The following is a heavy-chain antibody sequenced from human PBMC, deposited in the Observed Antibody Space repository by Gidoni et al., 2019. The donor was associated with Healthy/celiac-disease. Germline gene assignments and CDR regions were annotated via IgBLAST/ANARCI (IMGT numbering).Heavy chain of an antibody. CDR2: IKSKTDGRTT. CDR1: GFTFSNAW. J-gene: IGHJ5*02. Sequence: EVQLVESGGDLVKPGGSLRLACADSGFTFSNAWLCWVRQAPGRGLEWVGRIKSKTDGRTTDYAAPVKGRFTISRDDSKNTLYLQMNSLKTEDTAVYYCTTDHLGYYDFWSGYYSEWFDPWGQGTLVTVSS. V-gene: IGHV3-15*01. D-gene: IGHD3-3*01. CDR3: TTDHLGYYDFWSGYYSEWFDP.